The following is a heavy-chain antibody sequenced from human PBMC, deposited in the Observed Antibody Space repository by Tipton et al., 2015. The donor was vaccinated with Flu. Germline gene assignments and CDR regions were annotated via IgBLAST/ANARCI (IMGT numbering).Heavy chain of an antibody. V-gene: IGHV3-74*01. J-gene: IGHJ1*01. CDR1: GFTFSSYW. Sequence: SLRLSCAASGFTFSSYWMHWVRQAPGKGLVWVSRINSDGSSTSYADSVKGRFTISRDSAKNTLYLQMNSLRAEDTAVYYCARGYSSSWYNPPGEYFQHWGQGTLVTVSS. CDR2: INSDGSST. CDR3: ARGYSSSWYNPPGEYFQH. D-gene: IGHD6-13*01.